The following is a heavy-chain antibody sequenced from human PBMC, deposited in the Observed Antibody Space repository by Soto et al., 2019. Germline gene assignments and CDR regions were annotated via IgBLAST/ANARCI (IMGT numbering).Heavy chain of an antibody. Sequence: NPSETLSLTCTVSGGSVSSGSYYWSWIRQPPGKGLEWIGYIYYSGSTNYNPSLKSRVTISVDTSKNQFSLKLSSVTAADTAVYYCARENPYDSSGYYHWGQGTLVTVSS. CDR2: IYYSGST. CDR1: GGSVSSGSYY. CDR3: ARENPYDSSGYYH. J-gene: IGHJ5*02. V-gene: IGHV4-61*01. D-gene: IGHD3-22*01.